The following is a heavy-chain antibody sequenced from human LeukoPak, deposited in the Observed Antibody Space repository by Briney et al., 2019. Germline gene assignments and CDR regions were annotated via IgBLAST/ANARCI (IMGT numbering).Heavy chain of an antibody. CDR2: IYYSGST. CDR1: GGSISSYY. CDR3: ARVWAGTAMVPNYYYYGMDV. J-gene: IGHJ6*04. D-gene: IGHD5-18*01. Sequence: SETLSLTCTVSGGSISSYYWSWIRQPPGKGLEWIGYIYYSGSTNYNPSLKSRVTISVGTSKNQFSLKLSSVTAADTAVYYCARVWAGTAMVPNYYYYGMDVWGKGTTVTVSS. V-gene: IGHV4-59*01.